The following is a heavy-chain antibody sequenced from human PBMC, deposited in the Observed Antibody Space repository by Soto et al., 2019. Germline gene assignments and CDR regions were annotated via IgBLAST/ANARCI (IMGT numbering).Heavy chain of an antibody. J-gene: IGHJ4*02. CDR3: AKLGYSSSWRVVLLDY. CDR1: GFTFSSYA. CDR2: ISGSGGST. Sequence: EVQLLESGGGLVQPAGSLRLSCAASGFTFSSYAMSWVRQAPGKGLEWVSAISGSGGSTYYADSVKGRFTISRDNSKNTLYLQMNSLRAEDTAVYYCAKLGYSSSWRVVLLDYWGQGTLVTVSS. V-gene: IGHV3-23*01. D-gene: IGHD6-13*01.